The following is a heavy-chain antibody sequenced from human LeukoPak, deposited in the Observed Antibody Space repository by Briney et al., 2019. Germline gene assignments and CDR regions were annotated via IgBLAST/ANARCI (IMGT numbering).Heavy chain of an antibody. CDR3: ARDSPYYYDSSGLGGEVV. Sequence: GGSLRLSCAASGFTFSSYAMSWVRQAPGKGLGWVSAISGSGGSTYYADSVKGRFTISRDNSKNTLYLQMNSLRAEDTAVYYCARDSPYYYDSSGLGGEVVWGQGTTVTVSS. D-gene: IGHD3-22*01. CDR1: GFTFSSYA. J-gene: IGHJ6*02. V-gene: IGHV3-23*01. CDR2: ISGSGGST.